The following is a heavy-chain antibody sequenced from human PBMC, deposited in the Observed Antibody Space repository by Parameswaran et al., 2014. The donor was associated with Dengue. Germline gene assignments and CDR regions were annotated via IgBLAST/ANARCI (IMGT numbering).Heavy chain of an antibody. CDR2: ISGSGGST. V-gene: IGHV3-23*01. J-gene: IGHJ6*02. D-gene: IGHD3-10*01. CDR3: AEFGEGAGYYYYGMDV. Sequence: RWIRQPPGKGLEWVSAISGSGGSTYYADSVKGRFTISRDNSKNTLYLQMNSLRAEDTAVYYCAEFGEGAGYYYYGMDVWGQGTTVTVSS.